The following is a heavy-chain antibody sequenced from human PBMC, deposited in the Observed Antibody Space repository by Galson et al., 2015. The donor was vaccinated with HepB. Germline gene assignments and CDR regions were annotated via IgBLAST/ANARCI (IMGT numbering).Heavy chain of an antibody. CDR3: ARRWTTEDY. J-gene: IGHJ4*02. CDR1: GFTFSSFS. Sequence: SLRLSCAASGFTFSSFSMSWVRQAPGKGLEWVSYISGSGSTIYYADSVKGRFTISRDNAENSLYLQMNSLRDEDTAVYYCARRWTTEDYWGQGTLVTASS. V-gene: IGHV3-48*02. D-gene: IGHD3/OR15-3a*01. CDR2: ISGSGSTI.